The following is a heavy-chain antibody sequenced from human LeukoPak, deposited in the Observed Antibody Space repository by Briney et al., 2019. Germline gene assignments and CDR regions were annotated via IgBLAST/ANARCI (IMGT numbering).Heavy chain of an antibody. D-gene: IGHD6-6*01. CDR3: TRDEDFYSSSSDY. Sequence: GGSLRLPCAASGFTFSSYSMNWVRQAPGKGPEWVSFISSSSSYIYYADSVKGRFTISRDNAKNSLYLQMNSLRAEDTAVYYCTRDEDFYSSSSDYWGQGTLVTVSS. J-gene: IGHJ4*02. V-gene: IGHV3-21*01. CDR2: ISSSSSYI. CDR1: GFTFSSYS.